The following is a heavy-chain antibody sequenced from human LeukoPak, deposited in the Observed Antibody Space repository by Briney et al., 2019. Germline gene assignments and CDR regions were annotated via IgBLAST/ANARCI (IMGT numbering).Heavy chain of an antibody. D-gene: IGHD6-13*01. CDR2: IIPILGIA. CDR1: GGTFISYA. J-gene: IGHJ3*02. Sequence: SVRXSCXASGGTFISYAISWVRQGPGQGGEWMGRIIPILGIANYTQKFQGRVTITADKSTSTAYMELSSLRSEDTAVYYCARGGDSSSWQNDAFDIWGQGTMVTVSS. V-gene: IGHV1-69*04. CDR3: ARGGDSSSWQNDAFDI.